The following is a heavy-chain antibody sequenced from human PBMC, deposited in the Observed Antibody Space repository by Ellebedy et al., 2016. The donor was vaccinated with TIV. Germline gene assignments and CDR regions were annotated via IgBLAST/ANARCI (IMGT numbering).Heavy chain of an antibody. V-gene: IGHV1-69*13. CDR1: GGTFSSYA. D-gene: IGHD3-3*01. CDR2: IIPIFGTA. J-gene: IGHJ4*02. Sequence: SVKVSCXASGGTFSSYAISWVRQAPGQGLEWMGGIIPIFGTANYAQKFQGRVTITADESTSTAYMELSSLRSEDTAVYYCARPLGGFLEWLLYYWGQGTLVTVSS. CDR3: ARPLGGFLEWLLYY.